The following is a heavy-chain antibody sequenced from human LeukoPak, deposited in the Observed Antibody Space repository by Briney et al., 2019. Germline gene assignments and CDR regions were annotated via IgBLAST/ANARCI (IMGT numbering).Heavy chain of an antibody. Sequence: SETLSLTCTVSGGSISSGAYYWSWIRQPAGKGLEWIGRVYTSGSTNYNPSLKSRVTISVDTSKNQFSLEVNSVTAADTAVYYRASEDLGVTGPFAYWGQGTLVTVSS. V-gene: IGHV4-61*02. CDR1: GGSISSGAYY. CDR3: ASEDLGVTGPFAY. CDR2: VYTSGST. J-gene: IGHJ4*02. D-gene: IGHD6-19*01.